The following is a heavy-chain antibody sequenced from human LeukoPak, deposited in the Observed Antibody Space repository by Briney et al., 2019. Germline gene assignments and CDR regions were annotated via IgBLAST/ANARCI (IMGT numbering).Heavy chain of an antibody. D-gene: IGHD3-9*01. Sequence: GGSLRLSCAASGFTFSSYAMSWVRQAPGKGLEWVSSVSSSSSYIYYADSVKGRFTISRDNAKNSLYLQMNSLRAEDTAVYYCARATIFGWFDPWGQGTLVTVSS. V-gene: IGHV3-21*01. CDR3: ARATIFGWFDP. J-gene: IGHJ5*02. CDR1: GFTFSSYA. CDR2: VSSSSSYI.